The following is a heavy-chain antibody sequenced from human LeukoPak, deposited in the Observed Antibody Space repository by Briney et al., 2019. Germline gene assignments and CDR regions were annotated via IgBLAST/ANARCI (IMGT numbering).Heavy chain of an antibody. CDR1: GGSISSYY. CDR2: IYYSGST. V-gene: IGHV4-59*01. Sequence: SETLSLTCTVSGGSISSYYWSWIRQPPGKGLEWIGYIYYSGSTNYNPSLKSRVTISVDTSKNQFSLKLSSVPAADTAVYYCARAPSDIVVVPAAPPRYYYYGMDVWGKGTTVTVSS. CDR3: ARAPSDIVVVPAAPPRYYYYGMDV. J-gene: IGHJ6*04. D-gene: IGHD2-2*01.